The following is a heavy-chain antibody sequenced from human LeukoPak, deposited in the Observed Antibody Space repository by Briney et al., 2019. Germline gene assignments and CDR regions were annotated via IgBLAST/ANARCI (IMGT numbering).Heavy chain of an antibody. CDR2: ISYDGSNK. Sequence: GRSLRLSCAASGFTFSSYAMHWVRQAPGKGLEWVAVISYDGSNKYYADSVKSRFTISRDNSKNTLYLQMNSLRAEDTAVYYCARGRGSYYDSSGSHWGQGTLVTVSS. CDR1: GFTFSSYA. D-gene: IGHD3-22*01. CDR3: ARGRGSYYDSSGSH. J-gene: IGHJ4*02. V-gene: IGHV3-30-3*01.